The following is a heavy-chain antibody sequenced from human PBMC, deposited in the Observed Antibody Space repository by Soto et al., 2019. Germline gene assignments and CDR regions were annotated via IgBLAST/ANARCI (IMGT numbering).Heavy chain of an antibody. J-gene: IGHJ4*02. V-gene: IGHV4-39*01. CDR2: IYYSGST. D-gene: IGHD3-3*01. Sequence: SETLSLTCTVSGGSISSSSYYWGWIRQPPGKGLEWIGSIYYSGSTYYNPSLKSRVTISVDTSKNQFSLKLSSVTAADTAVYYCARTYYDFWSGYRPNLYGVYWGQGTLVTVSS. CDR1: GGSISSSSYY. CDR3: ARTYYDFWSGYRPNLYGVY.